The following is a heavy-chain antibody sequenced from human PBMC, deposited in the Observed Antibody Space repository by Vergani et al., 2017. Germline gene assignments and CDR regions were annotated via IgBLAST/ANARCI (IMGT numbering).Heavy chain of an antibody. CDR2: INHSGST. D-gene: IGHD2-2*01. V-gene: IGHV4-34*01. CDR1: GRSFSGYY. CDR3: ARGRGYCSSTSCPGITGTRYYYYYYMDV. J-gene: IGHJ6*03. Sequence: QVQLQQWGAGLLKPSETLSLTCAVYGRSFSGYYWSWIRQPPGKGLEWIGEINHSGSTNYNPSLKSRVTISVDTSKNQFSLKLSSVTAADTAVYYCARGRGYCSSTSCPGITGTRYYYYYYMDVWGKGTTVTVSS.